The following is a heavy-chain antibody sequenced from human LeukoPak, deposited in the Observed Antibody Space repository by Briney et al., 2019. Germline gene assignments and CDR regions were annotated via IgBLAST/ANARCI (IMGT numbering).Heavy chain of an antibody. CDR3: ASPSTSPAFDI. Sequence: SETLSLTCTVSGGSISSSSYYWGWIRQPPGKGLEWIGEINHSGSTNYNPSLKSRVTISVDTSKNQFSLKLSSVTAADTAVYYCASPSTSPAFDIWGQGTMVTVSS. V-gene: IGHV4-39*07. CDR2: INHSGST. J-gene: IGHJ3*02. CDR1: GGSISSSSYY.